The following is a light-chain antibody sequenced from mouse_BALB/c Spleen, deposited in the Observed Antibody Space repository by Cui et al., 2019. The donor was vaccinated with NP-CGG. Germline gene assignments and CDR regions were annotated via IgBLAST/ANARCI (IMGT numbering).Light chain of an antibody. CDR2: GTN. CDR1: TGAVTTSNY. CDR3: ALWYSNHWV. J-gene: IGLJ1*01. Sequence: QAVVPQELDLTTSPGETVTFTCRSSTGAVTTSNYANWVQEKPDHLFTGLIGGTNNRAPGVPARFSGSLIGDKAALTITGAQTEDEAIYFCALWYSNHWVFGGGTKLTVL. V-gene: IGLV1*01.